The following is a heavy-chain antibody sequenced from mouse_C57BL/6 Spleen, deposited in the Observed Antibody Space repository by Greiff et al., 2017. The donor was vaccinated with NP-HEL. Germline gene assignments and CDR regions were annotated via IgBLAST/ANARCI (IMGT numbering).Heavy chain of an antibody. V-gene: IGHV1-18*01. D-gene: IGHD2-1*01. CDR3: ARGVGNYPWFAY. CDR1: GYTFTDYN. J-gene: IGHJ3*01. CDR2: INPSNGGT. Sequence: VQLQQSGPELVKPGASVKIPCKASGYTFTDYNMDWVKQSHGKSLEWIGDINPSNGGTIYNQKFKGKATLTVDKSSSTAYMELRSLTSEDTAVYYCARGVGNYPWFAYWGQGTLVTVSA.